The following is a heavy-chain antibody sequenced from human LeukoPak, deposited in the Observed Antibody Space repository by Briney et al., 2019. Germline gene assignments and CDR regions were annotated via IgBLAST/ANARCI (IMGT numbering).Heavy chain of an antibody. CDR2: ISGSDGST. CDR3: AKDLISYYDFWSGYYTVPLEFDY. D-gene: IGHD3-3*01. CDR1: GFTFSSYA. Sequence: GGSLRLSCAASGFTFSSYAMSWVRQAPGKGLEWVSAISGSDGSTYYADSVKGRFTISRDNSKNTLYLQMNSLRAEDTAVYYCAKDLISYYDFWSGYYTVPLEFDYWGQGTLVTVSS. V-gene: IGHV3-23*01. J-gene: IGHJ4*02.